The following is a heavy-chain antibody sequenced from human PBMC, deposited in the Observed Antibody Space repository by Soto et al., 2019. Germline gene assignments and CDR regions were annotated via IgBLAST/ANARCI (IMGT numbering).Heavy chain of an antibody. CDR3: ARDRDDGYYYYYGMDV. V-gene: IGHV1-69*13. CDR1: GGTFSSYA. J-gene: IGHJ6*02. D-gene: IGHD2-21*02. CDR2: IIPIFGTA. Sequence: ASVKVSCKASGGTFSSYAISWVRQAPGQGLEWMGGIIPIFGTANYAQKFQGRVTITADESTSTAYMELSSLRSDDTAVYYCARDRDDGYYYYYGMDVWGQGTTVTVSS.